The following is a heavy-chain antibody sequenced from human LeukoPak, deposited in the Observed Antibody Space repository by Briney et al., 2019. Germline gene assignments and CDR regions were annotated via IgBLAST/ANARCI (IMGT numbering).Heavy chain of an antibody. CDR3: VRDQYLNVMTGFDD. D-gene: IGHD3-9*01. CDR1: GYMFNIYG. Sequence: ASVKVSCKASGYMFNIYGISWVRQAPGQGLEWMAWTSVNNGDTKYGQKFQGRVTVTTDTSTSTVYLELRRLRPDDTAVYYCVRDQYLNVMTGFDDWGQGTLVTVSS. CDR2: TSVNNGDT. J-gene: IGHJ4*02. V-gene: IGHV1-18*01.